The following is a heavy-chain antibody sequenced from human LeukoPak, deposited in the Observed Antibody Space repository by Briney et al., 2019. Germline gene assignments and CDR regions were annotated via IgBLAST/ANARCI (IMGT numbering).Heavy chain of an antibody. CDR3: ARDQAGVAKNDPFDY. Sequence: ASVKVSCKASGYTFTSYGISWVRQAPGQGLEWMGWISAYNGNTNYAQKLQGRVTMTTDTSTSTAYMELRSLRSDDTAVYYCARDQAGVAKNDPFDYWGQGTLVTVSS. D-gene: IGHD3-3*01. V-gene: IGHV1-18*01. J-gene: IGHJ4*02. CDR2: ISAYNGNT. CDR1: GYTFTSYG.